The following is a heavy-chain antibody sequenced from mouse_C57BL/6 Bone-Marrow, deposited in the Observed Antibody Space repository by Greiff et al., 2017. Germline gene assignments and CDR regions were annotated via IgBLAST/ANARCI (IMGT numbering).Heavy chain of an antibody. J-gene: IGHJ3*01. D-gene: IGHD1-1*01. V-gene: IGHV14-2*01. CDR3: AYFYGSSYVAY. Sequence: EVQLQQSGAELVKPGASVKLSCTASGFNIKDYYMHWVKQRTEQGLEWIGRIDPEDGETTYAPKFQGKATITAVTSSNTAYLQLSSLTSEDTAVYYCAYFYGSSYVAYWGQGTLVTVSA. CDR1: GFNIKDYY. CDR2: IDPEDGET.